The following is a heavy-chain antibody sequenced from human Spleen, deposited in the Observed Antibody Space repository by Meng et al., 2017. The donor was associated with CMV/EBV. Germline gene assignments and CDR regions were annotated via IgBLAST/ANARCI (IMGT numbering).Heavy chain of an antibody. V-gene: IGHV1-69*01. J-gene: IGHJ4*02. D-gene: IGHD6-19*01. CDR3: ARANAGRQWLVPLDH. Sequence: SGGTFSSRYAISWVRQAPGQGLEWMGGIIPIFGTPIYAQKFQGRVTISADESTSTAYMELSGLRSDDMAVYYCARANAGRQWLVPLDHWGQGTLVTVSS. CDR2: IIPIFGTP. CDR1: GGTFSSRYA.